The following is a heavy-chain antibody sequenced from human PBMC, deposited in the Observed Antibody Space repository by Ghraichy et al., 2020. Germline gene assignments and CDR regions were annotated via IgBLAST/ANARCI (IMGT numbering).Heavy chain of an antibody. V-gene: IGHV3-7*03. CDR1: GFTFSSYW. CDR2: IKQDGSEK. J-gene: IGHJ3*02. D-gene: IGHD1-7*01. CDR3: ARDPRNYWKDAFDI. Sequence: GGSLRLSCAASGFTFSSYWMSWVRQAPGKGLEWVANIKQDGSEKYYVDSVKGRFTISRDNAKNSLYLQMNSLRAEDTAVYYCARDPRNYWKDAFDIWGQGTMVTVSS.